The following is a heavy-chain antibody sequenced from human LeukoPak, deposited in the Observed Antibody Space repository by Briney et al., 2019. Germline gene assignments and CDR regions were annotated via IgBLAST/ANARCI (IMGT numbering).Heavy chain of an antibody. CDR1: GGSISSGGYS. Sequence: PSKTLSLTCAVFGGSISSGGYSWSWIRQPPGKGLEWIGYIYHSGSTYYNPSLKSRVTISVDRSKNQFSLKLSSVTAADTAVYYCARDRGSNYYDSSGYWTDRAFDIWGQGTMVTVSS. CDR2: IYHSGST. D-gene: IGHD3-22*01. V-gene: IGHV4-30-2*01. CDR3: ARDRGSNYYDSSGYWTDRAFDI. J-gene: IGHJ3*02.